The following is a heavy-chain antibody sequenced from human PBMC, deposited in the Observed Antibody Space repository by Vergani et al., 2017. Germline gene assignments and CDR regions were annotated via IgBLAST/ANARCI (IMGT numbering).Heavy chain of an antibody. V-gene: IGHV1-45*02. J-gene: IGHJ5*02. D-gene: IGHD2-2*01. CDR2: ITPFNGNT. CDR1: GYTFTYRY. CDR3: ALAESSTSCINSVCITPETGSWFDP. Sequence: QVQLVQSGAEVNKPGSSVKVSCKASGYTFTYRYLHWVRQAPGQALEWMGWITPFNGNTNYAQKFQDRVTITRDRSMSTAYMELSSLRSEDTAMYYCALAESSTSCINSVCITPETGSWFDPWGQGTLVTVSS.